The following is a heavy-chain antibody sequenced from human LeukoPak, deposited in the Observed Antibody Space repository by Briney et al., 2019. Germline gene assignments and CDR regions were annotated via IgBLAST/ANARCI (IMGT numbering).Heavy chain of an antibody. CDR2: IRGSGSNT. D-gene: IGHD3-22*01. V-gene: IGHV3-23*01. CDR3: AKSAKSTPSYFDTSDYYWFDY. CDR1: GFTFGSYA. Sequence: GGSLRLSCAASGFTFGSYAMTWVRQAPGKGLEWVSTIRGSGSNTYYADSVKGRFTISRDNSKNTLYLQMNSPRAEDTAVYYCAKSAKSTPSYFDTSDYYWFDYWGQGTLVTVSS. J-gene: IGHJ4*02.